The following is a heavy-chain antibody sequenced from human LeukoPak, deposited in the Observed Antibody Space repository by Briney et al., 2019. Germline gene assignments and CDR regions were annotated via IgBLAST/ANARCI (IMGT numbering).Heavy chain of an antibody. V-gene: IGHV3-48*01. CDR2: ISSSGSTI. D-gene: IGHD1-26*01. CDR3: AMIPVGAQPGT. J-gene: IGHJ5*02. Sequence: GGSLRLSCAGSGFTFSNFGMHWVRQAPGKGLEWVSYISSSGSTIYYADSVKGRFTISRDNSKNTLYLQMNSLRAEDTAVYYCAMIPVGAQPGTWGQGTLVTVSS. CDR1: GFTFSNFG.